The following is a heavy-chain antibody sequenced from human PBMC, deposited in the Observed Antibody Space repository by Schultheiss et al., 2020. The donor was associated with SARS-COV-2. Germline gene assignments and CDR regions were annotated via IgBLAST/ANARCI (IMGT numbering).Heavy chain of an antibody. Sequence: SETLSLTCTVSGGSISSYYWSWIRQSPGKGLEWIGYIYYGGSTNYNPSFKSRVTISVDTSKNQFSLKLSSVTAADTAVYYCARNAGRRYPFDYWGQGTLVTVSS. V-gene: IGHV4-59*12. CDR2: IYYGGST. J-gene: IGHJ4*02. CDR1: GGSISSYY. D-gene: IGHD1-1*01. CDR3: ARNAGRRYPFDY.